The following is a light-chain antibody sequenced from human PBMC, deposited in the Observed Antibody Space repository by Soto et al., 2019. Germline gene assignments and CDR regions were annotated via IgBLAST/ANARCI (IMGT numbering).Light chain of an antibody. Sequence: QPVLTQSSSASASLGSSVKLTCTLSSGHGSFIIAWHQQQPGKAPRYLMKVEGSGSYNKGSGVPDRFSGSSSGADRYLTISNLQSEDEADYYCETWNSNTHVFGGGTKVTVL. CDR3: ETWNSNTHV. CDR2: VEGSGSY. CDR1: SGHGSFI. J-gene: IGLJ2*01. V-gene: IGLV4-60*03.